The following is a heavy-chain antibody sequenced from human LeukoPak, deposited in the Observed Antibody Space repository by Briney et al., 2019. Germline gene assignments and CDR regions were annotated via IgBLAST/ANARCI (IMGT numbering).Heavy chain of an antibody. J-gene: IGHJ4*02. CDR3: ASYRNYYDSSGYYYVGDY. V-gene: IGHV1-69*01. D-gene: IGHD3-22*01. CDR2: IIPIFGTA. CDR1: GGSFSSYA. Sequence: ASVKVSCKASGGSFSSYAISWVRQAPGQGLEWMGGIIPIFGTANYAQKFQGRVTITADESTSTAYMELSSLRSEDTAVDYCASYRNYYDSSGYYYVGDYWGQGTLVTVSS.